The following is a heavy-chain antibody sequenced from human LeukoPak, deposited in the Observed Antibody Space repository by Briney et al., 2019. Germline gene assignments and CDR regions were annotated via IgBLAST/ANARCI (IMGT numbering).Heavy chain of an antibody. CDR1: GYTFTGYY. J-gene: IGHJ4*02. CDR3: ARGLPLRYFDWLLSYYFDY. V-gene: IGHV1-2*02. Sequence: ASVKVSCKASGYTFTGYYMHWVRQAPGQGLEWMGWINPNSGGTNYAQKFQGRVTMTRDTSISTAYMELSRLRSDDTAVYYCARGLPLRYFDWLLSYYFDYWGQGTLVTVSS. D-gene: IGHD3-9*01. CDR2: INPNSGGT.